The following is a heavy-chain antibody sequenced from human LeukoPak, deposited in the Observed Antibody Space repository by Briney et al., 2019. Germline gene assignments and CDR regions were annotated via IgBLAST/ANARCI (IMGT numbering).Heavy chain of an antibody. D-gene: IGHD6-19*01. CDR1: GFTFSSYW. V-gene: IGHV3-74*01. CDR3: ARFWQWLVDGGYFDY. Sequence: PGGSLRLSCAASGFTFSSYWMHWVRQAPGKGLVWVSRINTDGSSASYADSVKGRFTISRDNAKNSLYLQMNSLRAEDTAVYYCARFWQWLVDGGYFDYWGQGTLVTVSS. CDR2: INTDGSSA. J-gene: IGHJ4*02.